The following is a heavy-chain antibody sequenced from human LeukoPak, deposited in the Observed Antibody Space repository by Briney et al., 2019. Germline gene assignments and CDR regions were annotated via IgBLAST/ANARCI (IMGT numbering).Heavy chain of an antibody. CDR3: GKASRIIGTIDY. J-gene: IGHJ4*02. Sequence: GGSLRLSCAASGFTFSSYAMSWVRQAPGKGLEWVSAISGGGGSTNYADSVKGRFTVPRDNSKNTLYLLLNSLRAEETAVYYCGKASRIIGTIDYWGQGTLVTVSS. CDR2: ISGGGGST. D-gene: IGHD1/OR15-1a*01. CDR1: GFTFSSYA. V-gene: IGHV3-23*01.